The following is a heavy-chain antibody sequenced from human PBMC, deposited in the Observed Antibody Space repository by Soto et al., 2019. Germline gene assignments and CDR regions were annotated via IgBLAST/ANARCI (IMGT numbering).Heavy chain of an antibody. CDR2: ISSSSSYI. J-gene: IGHJ6*02. V-gene: IGHV3-21*01. CDR1: GFTFSSYS. Sequence: GSLRLSCAASGFTFSSYSMNWVRQAPGKGLEWVSSISSSSSYIYYADSVKGRFTISRDNAKNSLYLQMNSLRAEDTAVYYCARDPRYYDILTGYSDYYGMDVWGQGTTVTVSS. CDR3: ARDPRYYDILTGYSDYYGMDV. D-gene: IGHD3-9*01.